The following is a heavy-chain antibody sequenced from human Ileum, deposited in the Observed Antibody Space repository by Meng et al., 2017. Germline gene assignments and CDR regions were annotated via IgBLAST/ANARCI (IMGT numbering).Heavy chain of an antibody. D-gene: IGHD1-14*01. J-gene: IGHJ4*02. CDR1: GDSIRNGNW. CDR3: ARVSYNKGSPKFDS. V-gene: IGHV4-4*02. Sequence: VQLQEAGPGLVKPSETWSLSCAVSGDSIRNGNWWSWVRQPPGKGLEWIGEIYESGTTNYNPSLKSRVTISVDKSKNEFSLKLSSVTAADTALYYCARVSYNKGSPKFDSWGQGTLVTVSS. CDR2: IYESGTT.